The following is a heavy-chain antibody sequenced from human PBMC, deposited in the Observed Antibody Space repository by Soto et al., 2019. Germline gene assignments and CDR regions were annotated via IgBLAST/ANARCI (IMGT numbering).Heavy chain of an antibody. CDR2: IKQDGSEK. CDR3: ARDLMIVESPYYFDY. CDR1: GFTFSSYW. V-gene: IGHV3-7*04. Sequence: GGSLRLSCAASGFTFSSYWMSWVRQAPGKGLEWVANIKQDGSEKYYVDSVKGRFTISRDNAKNSLYLQMNSLRAEDTAVYCCARDLMIVESPYYFDYWGQGTLVTVSS. J-gene: IGHJ4*02. D-gene: IGHD3-22*01.